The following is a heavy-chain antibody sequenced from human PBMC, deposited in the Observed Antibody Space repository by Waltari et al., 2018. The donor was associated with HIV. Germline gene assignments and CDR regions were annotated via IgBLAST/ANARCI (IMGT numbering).Heavy chain of an antibody. CDR2: MFYTGSS. CDR1: GASMRSSSYF. J-gene: IGHJ6*02. Sequence: QVKLQESGPGLVKPSETLSLTCVVSGASMRSSSYFWGWIRQAPGKGLEWIGSMFYTGSSYYNPSLKSSVNISIDTLNNQFSLKMTSVTAADTAVYYCARDWDVTTACMDVWGQGTTVTVSS. D-gene: IGHD1-26*01. CDR3: ARDWDVTTACMDV. V-gene: IGHV4-39*07.